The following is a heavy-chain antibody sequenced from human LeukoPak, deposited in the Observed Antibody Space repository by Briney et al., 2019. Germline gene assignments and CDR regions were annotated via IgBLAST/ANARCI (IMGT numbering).Heavy chain of an antibody. J-gene: IGHJ4*02. Sequence: ASVKVSCKASGGTFSSYAISWVRQAPGQGLEWMGGIIPIFGTANYAQKFQGRVTITTDESTSTAYMELSSLRSEDTAVYYCARLGFIEYSSSIESPDFDYWGQGTLVTVSS. CDR2: IIPIFGTA. D-gene: IGHD6-6*01. V-gene: IGHV1-69*05. CDR1: GGTFSSYA. CDR3: ARLGFIEYSSSIESPDFDY.